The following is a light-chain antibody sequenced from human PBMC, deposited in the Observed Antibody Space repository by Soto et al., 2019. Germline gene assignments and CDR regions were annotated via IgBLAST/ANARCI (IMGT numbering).Light chain of an antibody. CDR1: SSDVGDYDY. CDR3: SSYRSSGALV. V-gene: IGLV2-14*01. J-gene: IGLJ3*02. CDR2: EVS. Sequence: QSALTQPASVSGSPGQSITISCTGTSSDVGDYDYVSWYQQHPGKAPKLMIYEVSNRPSGVSNRFSGSKSGNTASLTISGLQAEDEAAFYCSSYRSSGALVFGGGTQLTGL.